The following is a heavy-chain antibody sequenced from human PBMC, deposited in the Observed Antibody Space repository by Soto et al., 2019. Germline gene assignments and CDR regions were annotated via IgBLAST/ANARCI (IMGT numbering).Heavy chain of an antibody. D-gene: IGHD6-19*01. J-gene: IGHJ6*02. CDR3: AREIGLASTSGLLGDGDFYGMDV. Sequence: QVHLVQSGAEVKKPGASLRISCKASGYTFTTYPMQWVRQAPGQRLEWMGWINTGKGYPQYSQKFQGRVTITRDTSANTAYLELSNLRSEDTAVYYCAREIGLASTSGLLGDGDFYGMDVWGQGTTVTVSS. V-gene: IGHV1-3*04. CDR2: INTGKGYP. CDR1: GYTFTTYP.